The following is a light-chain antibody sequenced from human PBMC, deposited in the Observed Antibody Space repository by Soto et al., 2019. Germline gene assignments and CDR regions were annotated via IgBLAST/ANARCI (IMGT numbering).Light chain of an antibody. CDR1: QGVTTN. V-gene: IGKV3-15*01. Sequence: EIVMTQGPASLSVSPGERVTLSCRAGQGVTTNFAWYQQKSGQSPRLLIYDVSTRATGVPARFSGTGSETDFTLTISGLQSEDSAVYFCQQYNNWPFSFGQGTRLEIK. J-gene: IGKJ5*01. CDR3: QQYNNWPFS. CDR2: DVS.